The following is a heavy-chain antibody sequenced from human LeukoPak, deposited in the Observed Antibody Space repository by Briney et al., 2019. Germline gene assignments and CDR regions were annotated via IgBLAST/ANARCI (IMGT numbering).Heavy chain of an antibody. D-gene: IGHD3-9*01. V-gene: IGHV3-64D*06. J-gene: IGHJ6*04. CDR3: VKDEDYYDILTGYYYYYYYGMDV. CDR2: ISSNWGST. CDR1: GFTFSSYA. Sequence: GGSLRLSCSASGFTFSSYAMHWVRQAPGKGLEYVSAISSNWGSTYYADSVRGRFTISRDNSKNTLYLQMSSLRAEDTAVYYCVKDEDYYDILTGYYYYYYYGMDVWGKGTTVTVSS.